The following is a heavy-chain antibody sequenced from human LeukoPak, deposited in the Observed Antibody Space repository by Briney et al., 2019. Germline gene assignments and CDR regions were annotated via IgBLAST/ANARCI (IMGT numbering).Heavy chain of an antibody. CDR2: INHSGST. V-gene: IGHV4-34*01. Sequence: SETLSLTCAVYGGSFSGYYWSWIRQPPGKGLEWIGEINHSGSTNYNPSLKSRVTISVDTSKNQFSLKLSSVTAADTAVYYCVLIAVAGSIDYWGQGTLVTVSS. CDR1: GGSFSGYY. CDR3: VLIAVAGSIDY. D-gene: IGHD6-19*01. J-gene: IGHJ4*02.